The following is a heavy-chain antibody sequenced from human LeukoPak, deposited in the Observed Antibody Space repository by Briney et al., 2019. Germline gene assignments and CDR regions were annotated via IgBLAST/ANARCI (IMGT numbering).Heavy chain of an antibody. CDR1: GYSFTSYW. D-gene: IGHD3-22*01. CDR3: AKRTEHYYDSSGYLWYFDH. Sequence: GESLKISCKGSGYSFTSYWIGWVRQMPGKGLEWMGIIYPGDSDTRYSPSFQGQVTISADKSISTAYLQWSSLKASDTAMYYCAKRTEHYYDSSGYLWYFDHWGQGTPVTVSS. J-gene: IGHJ4*02. CDR2: IYPGDSDT. V-gene: IGHV5-51*01.